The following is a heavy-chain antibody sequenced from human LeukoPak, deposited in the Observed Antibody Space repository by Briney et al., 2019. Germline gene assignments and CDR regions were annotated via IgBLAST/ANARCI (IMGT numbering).Heavy chain of an antibody. Sequence: SETLSLTCTVSGGSLSSYYWSWIRQPPGKGLEWIGYIYYSGSTNYNPSLKSRVTISVDTSKNQFSLKLSSVTAADTAVYYCWYCSLDVMFGYWGQGTLVTVSS. CDR3: WYCSLDVMFGY. CDR1: GGSLSSYY. J-gene: IGHJ4*02. V-gene: IGHV4-59*12. CDR2: IYYSGST. D-gene: IGHD3-10*02.